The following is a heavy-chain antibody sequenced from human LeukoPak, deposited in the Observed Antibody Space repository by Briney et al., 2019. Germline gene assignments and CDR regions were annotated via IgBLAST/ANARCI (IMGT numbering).Heavy chain of an antibody. CDR3: AGNYDSWTGLNY. V-gene: IGHV3-73*01. J-gene: IGHJ4*02. Sequence: PGGSLKLSCAASGFTFSGSAMHWVRQASGKGLEWVGHIGNKVSNYATEYAASLRGRFTISRDDSKDTAYLQVNSLNTEDTAVYYCAGNYDSWTGLNYWGQGTLVTVSS. D-gene: IGHD3-3*01. CDR1: GFTFSGSA. CDR2: IGNKVSNYAT.